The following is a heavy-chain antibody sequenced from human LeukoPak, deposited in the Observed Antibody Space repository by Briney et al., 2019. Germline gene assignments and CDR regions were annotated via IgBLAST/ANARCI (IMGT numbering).Heavy chain of an antibody. V-gene: IGHV1-69*04. J-gene: IGHJ5*02. CDR3: ARSQLLWGWFDP. CDR1: GGTFSSYA. CDR2: IIPILGIA. Sequence: GASVKVSCKASGGTFSSYAISWVRQAPGQGLEWMGRIIPILGIANYAQKFQGRVTITADKSTSTAYMELSSLRSEDTAVYYCARSQLLWGWFDPWGQGTLVTVSS. D-gene: IGHD2-2*01.